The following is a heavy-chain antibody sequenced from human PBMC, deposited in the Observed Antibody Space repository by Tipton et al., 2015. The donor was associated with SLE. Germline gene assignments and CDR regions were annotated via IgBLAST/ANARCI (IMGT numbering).Heavy chain of an antibody. J-gene: IGHJ5*02. CDR1: GSSITSRNF. CDR2: IYYNVAT. Sequence: TLSLTCAVSGSSITSRNFWGWIRQPPGKGLEWIGYIYYNVATHYNPSLNGRVSMTLDTSRNHFSLRLISVTAADTAVYYCVRVSTFSIASDGRGYNRFDPWGRGTLVTVSS. V-gene: IGHV4-28*03. CDR3: VRVSTFSIASDGRGYNRFDP. D-gene: IGHD2/OR15-2a*01.